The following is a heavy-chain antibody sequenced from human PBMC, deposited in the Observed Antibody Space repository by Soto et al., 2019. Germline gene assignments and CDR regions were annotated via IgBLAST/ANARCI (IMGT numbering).Heavy chain of an antibody. CDR2: VKSETDGGTI. V-gene: IGHV3-15*01. J-gene: IGHJ4*02. Sequence: GGSLRLSCAASGLTFANAWMSWVRQAPGKGLEWVGRVKSETDGGTIDYAAPVKGRFMISRDDSKNMLFLQMNSLQTEDAAVYFCTTVATSYGVITKAFDFWGQGTLVTVSS. CDR3: TTVATSYGVITKAFDF. D-gene: IGHD3-3*01. CDR1: GLTFANAW.